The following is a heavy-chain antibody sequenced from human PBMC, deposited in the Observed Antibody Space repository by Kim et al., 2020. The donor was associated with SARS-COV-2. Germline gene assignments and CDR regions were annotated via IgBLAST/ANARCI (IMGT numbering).Heavy chain of an antibody. CDR3: ARDRHFTRARYDYVWGRDYGMDV. J-gene: IGHJ6*02. Sequence: GGSLRLSCAASGFTVSSNYMSWVRQAPGKGLEWVSVIYSGGSTYYADSVKGRFTISRDNSKNTLYLQMNSLRAEDTAVYYCARDRHFTRARYDYVWGRDYGMDVWGQGTTVTVSS. V-gene: IGHV3-53*01. D-gene: IGHD3-16*01. CDR1: GFTVSSNY. CDR2: IYSGGST.